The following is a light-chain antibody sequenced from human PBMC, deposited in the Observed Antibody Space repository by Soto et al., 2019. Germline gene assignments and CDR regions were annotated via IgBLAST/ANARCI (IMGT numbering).Light chain of an antibody. V-gene: IGLV2-14*01. CDR2: DVS. CDR1: SSDIGAYNY. CDR3: SSYTSSSTMV. Sequence: QSVLTQPASVSGSPGQSITISCTGTSSDIGAYNYVSWYQQHPGKAPKLMIYDVSNRPSGVSNRFSGSKSGHTASLTISGLQAEDEADYYCSSYTSSSTMVFGGGTKLTVL. J-gene: IGLJ2*01.